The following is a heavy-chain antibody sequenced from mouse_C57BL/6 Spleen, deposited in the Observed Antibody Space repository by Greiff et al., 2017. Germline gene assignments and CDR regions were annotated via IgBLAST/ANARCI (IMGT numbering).Heavy chain of an antibody. CDR2: IYPRDGST. CDR1: GYTFTDHT. D-gene: IGHD1-1*01. V-gene: IGHV1-78*01. Sequence: VQLVESDAELVKPGASVKISCKVSGYTFTDHTIHWMKQRPEQGLEWIGYIYPRDGSTKYNEKFKGKATLTADKSSSTAYMQLNSLTSEDSAVYFCARSDYYGSSYENYYAMDYWGQGTSVTVSS. CDR3: ARSDYYGSSYENYYAMDY. J-gene: IGHJ4*01.